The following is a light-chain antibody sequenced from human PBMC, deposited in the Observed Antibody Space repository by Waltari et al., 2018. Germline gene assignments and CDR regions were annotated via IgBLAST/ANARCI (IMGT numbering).Light chain of an antibody. Sequence: EIVLTQSPGTLSLSPGERDTLSCRASQSISGGWLAWYQQKPGQAPRLLIYGASRRATAIPDRFSGSGSGTDFTLTISRLEPEDFAVYYCQQYDASSVTFGGGTKVEIK. CDR3: QQYDASSVT. CDR1: QSISGGW. J-gene: IGKJ4*01. CDR2: GAS. V-gene: IGKV3-20*01.